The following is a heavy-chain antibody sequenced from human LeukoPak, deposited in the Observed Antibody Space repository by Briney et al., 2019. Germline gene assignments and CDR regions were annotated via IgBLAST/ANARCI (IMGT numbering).Heavy chain of an antibody. CDR2: IYPGDSDT. J-gene: IGHJ4*02. CDR1: GYSFTRYW. V-gene: IGHV5-51*01. CDR3: ARQRSGQWLVQGGLDY. Sequence: PGECLNIACPGSGYSFTRYWIGWVRQMTGKGLEWMGIIYPGDSDTRYSPSFQGQVTISADKSISTAYLQWSSLKASDTAMYYCARQRSGQWLVQGGLDYWGQGTLVTVSS. D-gene: IGHD6-19*01.